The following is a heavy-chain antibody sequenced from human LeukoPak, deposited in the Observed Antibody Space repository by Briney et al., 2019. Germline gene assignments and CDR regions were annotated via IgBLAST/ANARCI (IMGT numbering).Heavy chain of an antibody. Sequence: PGRSLRLSCAASGFTFSSYAMSWVRQAPGKGLEWVSAISGSGGSTYYADSVKGRFTISRDNSKNSLYLQMNSLRAEDTAVYYCARGLLDFWSGYSYWGQGTLVTVSS. J-gene: IGHJ4*02. CDR3: ARGLLDFWSGYSY. CDR2: ISGSGGST. V-gene: IGHV3-23*01. CDR1: GFTFSSYA. D-gene: IGHD3-3*01.